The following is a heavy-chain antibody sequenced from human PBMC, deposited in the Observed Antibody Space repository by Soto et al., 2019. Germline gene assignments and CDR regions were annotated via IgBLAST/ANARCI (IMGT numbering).Heavy chain of an antibody. CDR2: ISAYNGNT. CDR3: ARVAVVVPAAEGMDA. V-gene: IGHV1-18*01. D-gene: IGHD2-2*01. Sequence: GASVKVSCKASGYTFTSYGISWVRQAPGQGLEWMGWISAYNGNTNYAQKLQGRVTMTTDTSTSTAYMELRSLRSDDTAVYYCARVAVVVPAAEGMDAWGQGTTVTVSS. J-gene: IGHJ6*02. CDR1: GYTFTSYG.